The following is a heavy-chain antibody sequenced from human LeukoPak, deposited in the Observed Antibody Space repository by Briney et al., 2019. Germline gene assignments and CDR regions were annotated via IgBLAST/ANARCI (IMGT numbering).Heavy chain of an antibody. D-gene: IGHD3-22*01. CDR2: ISNDGGGS. V-gene: IGHV3-23*01. CDR3: AKGSSGYFFDL. J-gene: IGHJ4*02. CDR1: GFIFNNYG. Sequence: GGSLRLSCAAYGFIFNNYGVVWVRQATGKGLEWVSAISNDGGGSTYADFVKGRFSVSRDNSKNTLFLQMNSLRAEDTALYYCAKGSSGYFFDLWGQGTLVTVSS.